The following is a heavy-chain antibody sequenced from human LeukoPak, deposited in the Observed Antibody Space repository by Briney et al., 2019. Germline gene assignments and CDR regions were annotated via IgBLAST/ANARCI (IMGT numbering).Heavy chain of an antibody. J-gene: IGHJ4*02. CDR1: GYSFTGYC. V-gene: IGHV1-2*02. D-gene: IGHD6-13*01. CDR3: ASGLNSRSSSC. CDR2: ICLESGGT. Sequence: AASVKVSCKASGYSFTGYCMHWVRQAPGQGLEWMGRICLESGGTNYAQKFQDRVTMTTDTTVSTAYMELSGLKSDDTAVYYCASGLNSRSSSCWGQGTRVTVSS.